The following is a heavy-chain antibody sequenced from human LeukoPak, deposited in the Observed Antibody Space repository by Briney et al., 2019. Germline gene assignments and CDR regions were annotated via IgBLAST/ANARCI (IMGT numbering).Heavy chain of an antibody. CDR3: AKGDGDYDPFHY. Sequence: GGSLRLSCAASGFTFDDYAMHWVRQAPGKGLEWVSGISWNSDIIGYADSVKGRFTISRDNAKNSLYLQLNSLRREDTALYYCAKGDGDYDPFHYWGQGTLVTVSS. J-gene: IGHJ4*02. V-gene: IGHV3-9*01. D-gene: IGHD4-17*01. CDR2: ISWNSDII. CDR1: GFTFDDYA.